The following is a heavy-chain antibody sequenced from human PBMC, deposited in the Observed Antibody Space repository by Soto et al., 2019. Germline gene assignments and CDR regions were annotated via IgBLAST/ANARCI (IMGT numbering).Heavy chain of an antibody. J-gene: IGHJ4*02. CDR3: AKFHIVGGVDASFDY. V-gene: IGHV3-23*01. D-gene: IGHD2-15*01. Sequence: EVQLLESGGGLVQPGGSLRLSCAASGFTFTSYAMSWVRQAPGKGLAWVSAISGSGGSTYYAHSVKGRFTISRDNSKNTLYLQSISLSAEDTALYYCAKFHIVGGVDASFDYWGQGALVTGSS. CDR2: ISGSGGST. CDR1: GFTFTSYA.